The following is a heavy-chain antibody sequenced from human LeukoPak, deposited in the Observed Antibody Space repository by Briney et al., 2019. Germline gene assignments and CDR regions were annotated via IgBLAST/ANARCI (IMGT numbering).Heavy chain of an antibody. V-gene: IGHV4-30-4*08. CDR1: GGSISSGDYY. Sequence: SQTLSLTCTVSGGSISSGDYYWSWIRQPPGKGLEWIGYIYYSGSTYYNPSLKSRVTISVDTSKNQFSLKLSSVTAADTAVYYCARHVSAARYYWYFDLWGRGTLVTVSS. CDR2: IYYSGST. D-gene: IGHD6-6*01. CDR3: ARHVSAARYYWYFDL. J-gene: IGHJ2*01.